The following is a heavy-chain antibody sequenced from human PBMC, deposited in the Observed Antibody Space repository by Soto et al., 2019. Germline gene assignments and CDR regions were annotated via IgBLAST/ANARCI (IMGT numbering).Heavy chain of an antibody. CDR2: IIPIFGTP. CDR1: GVTFSRQD. D-gene: IGHD5-12*01. V-gene: IGHV1-69*01. CDR3: ATNEGRDGYSFDY. Sequence: QVQLVQSGAEVKKPGSSVKVSCKASGVTFSRQDMRWVRQAPGQGLEWMGGIIPIFGTPQYAEKFQDRVTITADESTSTAYMELSSLTSEDTAXXXCATNEGRDGYSFDYWGQGTLVTVSS. J-gene: IGHJ4*02.